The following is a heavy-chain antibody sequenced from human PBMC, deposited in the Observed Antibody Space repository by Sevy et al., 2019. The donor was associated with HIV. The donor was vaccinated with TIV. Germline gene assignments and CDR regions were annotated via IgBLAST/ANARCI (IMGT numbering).Heavy chain of an antibody. Sequence: ASVKVSCKASGYSFTNYHINWVRQAPGQGLEWMGWITTYNGNTTYAQNLQGRVTMTTDTSTNTAYMELRSLRSDDTAVYSCARDGTVVVGARGYGLDAFDIWGQGTMVTVSS. CDR2: ITTYNGNT. V-gene: IGHV1-18*01. D-gene: IGHD2-15*01. CDR1: GYSFTNYH. J-gene: IGHJ3*02. CDR3: ARDGTVVVGARGYGLDAFDI.